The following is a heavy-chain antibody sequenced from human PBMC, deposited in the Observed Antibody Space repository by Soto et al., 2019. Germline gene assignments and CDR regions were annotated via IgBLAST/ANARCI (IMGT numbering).Heavy chain of an antibody. J-gene: IGHJ4*02. CDR2: MSYDGTTK. CDR1: GFIFSNYV. Sequence: QVQLVESGGGVVQPGRSLRLSCAASGFIFSNYVMYWVRQAPGKGLEWVAFMSYDGTTKSYADSVKGRFTISRDNSQNTLYVEMNSLRPEDTGVYYCAREVLWSRYFDYWGQGTLVTVSS. V-gene: IGHV3-30-3*01. D-gene: IGHD3-10*01. CDR3: AREVLWSRYFDY.